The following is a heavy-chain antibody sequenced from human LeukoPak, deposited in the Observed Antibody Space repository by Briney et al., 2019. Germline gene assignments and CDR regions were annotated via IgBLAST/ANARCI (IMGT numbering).Heavy chain of an antibody. D-gene: IGHD2-2*01. J-gene: IGHJ5*02. V-gene: IGHV3-48*01. CDR2: ISGSSSTI. CDR3: ARGDIVVVPAQNWFDP. CDR1: GFTFSSYS. Sequence: GGSLRLSCAASGFTFSSYSMNWVRQAPGKGLEWVSYISGSSSTIYYADSVKGRFTISRDNAKNSLYLQMNSLRAEDTAVYYCARGDIVVVPAQNWFDPWGQGTLVTVSS.